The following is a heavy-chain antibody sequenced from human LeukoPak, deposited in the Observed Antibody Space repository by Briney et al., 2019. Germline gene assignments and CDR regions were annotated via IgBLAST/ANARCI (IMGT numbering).Heavy chain of an antibody. CDR1: GGSSSGYY. Sequence: SETLSLTCAVYGGSSSGYYWSWIRQPPGKGLEWIGEINHSGSTNYNPSLKSRVTISVDTSKNQFSLKLSSVTAADTAVYYCARGPTAWWLLASFDYWGQGTLVTVSS. J-gene: IGHJ4*02. D-gene: IGHD5-12*01. CDR3: ARGPTAWWLLASFDY. V-gene: IGHV4-34*01. CDR2: INHSGST.